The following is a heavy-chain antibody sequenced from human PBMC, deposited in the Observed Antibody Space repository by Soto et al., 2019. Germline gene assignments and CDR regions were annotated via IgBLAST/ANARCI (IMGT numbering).Heavy chain of an antibody. J-gene: IGHJ6*02. CDR3: ARVVMYSSSPSLYYYYGMDV. CDR2: IYYSGST. D-gene: IGHD6-13*01. Sequence: QVQLQESGPGLVKPSETLSLTCTVSGGSISSYYWSWIRQPPGKGLEWIGYIYYSGSTNYNPSLKSRVTISVDTSENQFSLKLSSVTAADTAVYYCARVVMYSSSPSLYYYYGMDVWGHGTTVTVSS. CDR1: GGSISSYY. V-gene: IGHV4-59*01.